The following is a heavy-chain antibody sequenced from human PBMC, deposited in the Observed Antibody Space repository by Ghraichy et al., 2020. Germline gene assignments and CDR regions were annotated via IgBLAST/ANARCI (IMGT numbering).Heavy chain of an antibody. CDR1: GASISSGGYS. Sequence: SETLSLTCAVSGASISSGGYSWSWVRQPPGKGLEWIGYIYHSGIAYYSPSLKGRVTLSLDRSNNQFSLKLNSVTPADTAIYYCARVPRDFWTGYPTTLHYFDYWGRGTLVTVSS. J-gene: IGHJ4*02. V-gene: IGHV4-30-2*01. CDR3: ARVPRDFWTGYPTTLHYFDY. CDR2: IYHSGIA. D-gene: IGHD3/OR15-3a*01.